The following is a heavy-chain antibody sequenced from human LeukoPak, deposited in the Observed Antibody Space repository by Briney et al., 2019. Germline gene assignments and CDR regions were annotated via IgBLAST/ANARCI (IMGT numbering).Heavy chain of an antibody. CDR2: IQSDVATT. D-gene: IGHD2/OR15-2a*01. V-gene: IGHV3-23*03. CDR3: AKGKGGTSFNYCFDY. CDR1: GFGFGAYS. Sequence: GASLRLSCAASGFGFGAYSMIWVRQAPGKGLEWVSLIQSDVATTYYADSVRGRFTVSRDNSKNTLHLEMNSLRAEDTAVYYCAKGKGGTSFNYCFDYWGQGTPVSVSS. J-gene: IGHJ4*02.